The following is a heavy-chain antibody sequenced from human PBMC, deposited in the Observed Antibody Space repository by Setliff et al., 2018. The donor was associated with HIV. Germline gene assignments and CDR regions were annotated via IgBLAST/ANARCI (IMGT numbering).Heavy chain of an antibody. CDR1: GFIFNNYA. Sequence: PGGSLRLSCAASGFIFNNYAMSWVRQAPGKGLEWVSVISGSGGSTYVADSVKGRFTISRDNSENTLYLQMNSLRADDTAVYYCTKKGPRGQWLVDLYFDSWGQGTLGTVSS. CDR2: ISGSGGST. V-gene: IGHV3-23*01. CDR3: TKKGPRGQWLVDLYFDS. D-gene: IGHD6-19*01. J-gene: IGHJ4*02.